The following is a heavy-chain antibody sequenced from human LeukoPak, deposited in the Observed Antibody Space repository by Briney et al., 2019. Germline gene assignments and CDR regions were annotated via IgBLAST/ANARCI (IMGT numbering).Heavy chain of an antibody. CDR3: AKGLSGSYLDAFDM. J-gene: IGHJ3*02. CDR2: IKQDGSEK. Sequence: PGGSLRLSCAASGFTFSSYWMSWVRQAPGKGLEWVANIKQDGSEKYYADSVKGRFTISRDNAKNSLYLQMSSLRAEDMALYYCAKGLSGSYLDAFDMWGRGTLVTVSS. D-gene: IGHD1-26*01. CDR1: GFTFSSYW. V-gene: IGHV3-7*03.